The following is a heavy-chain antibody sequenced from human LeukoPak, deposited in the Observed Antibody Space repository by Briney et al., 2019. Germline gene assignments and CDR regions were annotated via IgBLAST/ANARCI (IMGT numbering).Heavy chain of an antibody. D-gene: IGHD3-3*01. V-gene: IGHV3-15*01. J-gene: IGHJ3*02. Sequence: GGSLRLSCAASGFTFSNAWMSWVRQAPGKGLEWVGRIKSKTDGGTTDYAAPVKGRFTISRDDSKNTLYLQMNSLKTEDTAVYYCTTAPYYDFWSGYYWDAFDIWGQGTMVTVS. CDR1: GFTFSNAW. CDR3: TTAPYYDFWSGYYWDAFDI. CDR2: IKSKTDGGTT.